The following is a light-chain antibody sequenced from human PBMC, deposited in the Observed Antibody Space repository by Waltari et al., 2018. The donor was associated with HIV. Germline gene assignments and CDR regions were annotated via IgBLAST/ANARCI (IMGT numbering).Light chain of an antibody. V-gene: IGKV1-5*03. CDR3: QQYNSYPLT. Sequence: DIKMTQPPSPLSAPVGDRVTITCRASQSISSWLAWYQQKPGKAPKLLIYKASSLESGVPSRFSGSGSGTEFTLTISSLQPDDFATYYCQQYNSYPLTFGGGTKVEIK. CDR1: QSISSW. J-gene: IGKJ4*01. CDR2: KAS.